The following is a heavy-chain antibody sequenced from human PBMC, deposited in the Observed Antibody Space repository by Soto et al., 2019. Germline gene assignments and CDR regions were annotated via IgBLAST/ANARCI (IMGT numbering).Heavy chain of an antibody. D-gene: IGHD4-17*01. V-gene: IGHV3-74*01. CDR1: GFIFSDNW. J-gene: IGHJ4*02. CDR2: INADGTNT. Sequence: EVQLVESGGGLAQPGGSLRLSCIASGFIFSDNWMHWVRQAPGKGLVWVSRINADGTNTAYADSVKGRFTISRDNAKNTLYLEMNSLRAEDTAVHYCVKSYGHPPGWGQGALVTVS. CDR3: VKSYGHPPG.